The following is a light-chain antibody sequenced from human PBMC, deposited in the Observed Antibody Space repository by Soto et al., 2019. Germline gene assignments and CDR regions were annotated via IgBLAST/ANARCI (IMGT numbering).Light chain of an antibody. J-gene: IGLJ3*02. CDR1: SSDVGGYNY. Sequence: ALTQPRSVSGSPGQSVTISCTGTSSDVGGYNYVSWYQQHPGKAPKLMIYDVTNRPSGVPDRFSGSKSGNTASLTISGLQAEDEADYYCCSYAGSYTWVFGGGTKLTVL. CDR2: DVT. V-gene: IGLV2-11*01. CDR3: CSYAGSYTWV.